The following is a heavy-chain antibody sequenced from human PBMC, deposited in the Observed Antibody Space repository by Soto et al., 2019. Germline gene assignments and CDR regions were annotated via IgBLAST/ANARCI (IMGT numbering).Heavy chain of an antibody. V-gene: IGHV3-66*01. J-gene: IGHJ4*02. CDR1: GFTISSYY. CDR2: IYSGGSDTT. D-gene: IGHD3-10*01. CDR3: ARDGSSRPTEY. Sequence: EVQLVESGGGLVQPGGSLRLSCAASGFTISSYYMSWVRQAPGKGLEWVSVIYSGGSDTTYYAGSVKGRFTISRDISKHTVYLQMNSLRAGDTAVYYCARDGSSRPTEYWGQGTLVTVSS.